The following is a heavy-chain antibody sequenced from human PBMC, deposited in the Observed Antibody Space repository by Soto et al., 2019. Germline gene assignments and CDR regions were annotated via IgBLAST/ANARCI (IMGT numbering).Heavy chain of an antibody. CDR3: ARHPLSVTLPAAGFDP. CDR2: IYYSGST. J-gene: IGHJ5*02. Sequence: SETLSLTCTFSGGSISSSSYYWGWIRQPPGKGLEWIGSIYYSGSTYYNPSLKSRVTISVDTSKNQFSLKLSSVTAADTAVYYCARHPLSVTLPAAGFDPWGQGTLVTVSS. CDR1: GGSISSSSYY. V-gene: IGHV4-39*01. D-gene: IGHD3-10*01.